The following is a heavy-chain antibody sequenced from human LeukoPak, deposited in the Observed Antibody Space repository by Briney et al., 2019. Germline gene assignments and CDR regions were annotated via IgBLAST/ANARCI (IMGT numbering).Heavy chain of an antibody. J-gene: IGHJ5*02. Sequence: PSETLSLTCAVYGGSFSGYYWSWIRQPPGKGLEWIGEINHSGSTNYNPSLKSRVTISVDTSKNQFSLKLSSVTAADTAVYYCARQPFLGAVAGTGGHRWFDPWGQGTLVTVSS. CDR1: GGSFSGYY. D-gene: IGHD6-19*01. CDR2: INHSGST. CDR3: ARQPFLGAVAGTGGHRWFDP. V-gene: IGHV4-34*01.